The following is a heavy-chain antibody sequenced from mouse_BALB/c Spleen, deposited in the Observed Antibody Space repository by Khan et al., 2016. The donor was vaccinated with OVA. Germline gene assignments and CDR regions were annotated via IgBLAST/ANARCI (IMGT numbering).Heavy chain of an antibody. Sequence: QVQLKQSGPGLVASSQSLSITCTVYGYSLTRYGVHWVRQPPGKGLEWLGLIWAGGSTNYNWALMSRLSISIDNSKSLVFLIMNSLQTDDTVLYYCARSKYLARYWGQGTTLTVSS. CDR1: GYSLTRYG. V-gene: IGHV2-9*02. D-gene: IGHD3-3*01. CDR3: ARSKYLARY. J-gene: IGHJ2*01. CDR2: IWAGGST.